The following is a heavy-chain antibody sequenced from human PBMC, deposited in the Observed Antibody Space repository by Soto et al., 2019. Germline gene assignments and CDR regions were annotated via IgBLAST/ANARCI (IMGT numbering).Heavy chain of an antibody. J-gene: IGHJ6*02. V-gene: IGHV3-33*01. CDR2: IWYDGSNK. Sequence: QVQLVESGGGVVQPGTSLRLSCTTSGFTFSNHAMHWVRQAPGKGLEWVAQIWYDGSNKYYADSVKGRFTISRDNSRNMVYVQRNSLRVEDTAVYYCARDGQQLAPYALDVWGQGTSVTVSS. D-gene: IGHD6-13*01. CDR1: GFTFSNHA. CDR3: ARDGQQLAPYALDV.